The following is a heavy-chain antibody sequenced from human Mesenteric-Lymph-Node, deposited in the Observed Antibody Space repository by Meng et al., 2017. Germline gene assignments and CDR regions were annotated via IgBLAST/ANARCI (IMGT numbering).Heavy chain of an antibody. CDR2: INHSGST. D-gene: IGHD2-2*01. CDR1: GGSFGGYY. Sequence: QVQLQQWGAGLLKPSETLSLTCAVHGGSFGGYYWSWIRQPPGKGLEWIGEINHSGSTNYNPSLKSRVTISVDTSKNQFSLKLSSVTAADTAVYYCARTIGGADIVVVPAAYYFDYWGQGTLVTVSS. V-gene: IGHV4-34*01. CDR3: ARTIGGADIVVVPAAYYFDY. J-gene: IGHJ4*02.